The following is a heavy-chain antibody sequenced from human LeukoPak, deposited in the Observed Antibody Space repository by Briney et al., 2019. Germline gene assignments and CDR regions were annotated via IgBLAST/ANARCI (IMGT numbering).Heavy chain of an antibody. D-gene: IGHD6-13*01. CDR2: INPNSGGT. CDR3: ARGETIAAAGTDY. Sequence: ASVKVSCTASGYTFTGYYIHWVRQAPGQGLEWMGWINPNSGGTNYAQKFQGRVTMTRDTSISTAYMELSRLRSDDTAVYYCARGETIAAAGTDYWGQGTLVTVSS. CDR1: GYTFTGYY. J-gene: IGHJ4*02. V-gene: IGHV1-2*02.